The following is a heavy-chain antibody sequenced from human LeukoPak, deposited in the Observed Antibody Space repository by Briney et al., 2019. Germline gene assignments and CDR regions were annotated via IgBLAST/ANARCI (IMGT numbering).Heavy chain of an antibody. J-gene: IGHJ4*02. Sequence: SETLSLTCAVYGGSFSGYYWSWIRQPPGKGLEWIGEINHSGSTNYNPSLKSRVTISVDTSKNQFSLKLSSVTAADTAVYYCARLHPYYKHHFDYWGQGTLVTVSS. CDR1: GGSFSGYY. V-gene: IGHV4-34*01. CDR2: INHSGST. D-gene: IGHD3-10*01. CDR3: ARLHPYYKHHFDY.